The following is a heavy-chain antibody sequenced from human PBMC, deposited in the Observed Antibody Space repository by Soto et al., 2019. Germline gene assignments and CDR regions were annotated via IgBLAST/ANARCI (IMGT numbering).Heavy chain of an antibody. CDR3: ALDYYGSGSYPNDALDI. D-gene: IGHD3-10*01. Sequence: EVQLLESGGGLVQPGGSLRLSCAASGFTFSSSAMSWVRQAPGKRLEWVSAISGSGGSPYYADSVKGRFTISRDNYKKTLYLPMNSLRAEDTAVYYCALDYYGSGSYPNDALDICGQGTMVTVSS. V-gene: IGHV3-23*01. CDR1: GFTFSSSA. J-gene: IGHJ3*02. CDR2: ISGSGGSP.